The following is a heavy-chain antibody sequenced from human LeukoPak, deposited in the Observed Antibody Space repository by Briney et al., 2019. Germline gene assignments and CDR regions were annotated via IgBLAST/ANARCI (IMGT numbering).Heavy chain of an antibody. CDR2: IYYSGST. D-gene: IGHD1-26*01. V-gene: IGHV4-31*03. Sequence: SQTLSLTCTVSGASISSGGYYWSWIRQHPGKGLEWIGYIYYSGSTYYNPSLKSRVTISVDTSKNEFSVKLSSVTAADTAVYYCARVSGSYYVDSFDFWGQGTRVPVSS. CDR1: GASISSGGYY. CDR3: ARVSGSYYVDSFDF. J-gene: IGHJ4*02.